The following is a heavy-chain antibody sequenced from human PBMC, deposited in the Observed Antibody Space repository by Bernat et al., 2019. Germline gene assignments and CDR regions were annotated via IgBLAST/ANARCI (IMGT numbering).Heavy chain of an antibody. CDR2: INHSGST. D-gene: IGHD4-4*01. V-gene: IGHV4-34*02. CDR3: ARGGDDNSNYGGLFDS. J-gene: IGHJ4*02. CDR1: DGAFSTYY. Sequence: QVQLQQWGAGLLKPSETLSLTCAISDGAFSTYYWGWIRQPPGKGLEWIGEINHSGSTNYNPSLKSRVTMSVDTSRNRFSLKLSSVTAADSAIYFCARGGDDNSNYGGLFDSWGQGTLLTVSS.